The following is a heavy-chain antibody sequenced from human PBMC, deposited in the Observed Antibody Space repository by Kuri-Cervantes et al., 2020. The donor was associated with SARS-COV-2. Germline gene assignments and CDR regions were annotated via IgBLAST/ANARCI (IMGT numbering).Heavy chain of an antibody. V-gene: IGHV3-30*03. CDR2: ISYDGGNI. CDR3: ARDSREYSNGWYYHQDF. Sequence: GGSLRLSCAASGLTFSTYGIHWVRQAPGKGLEWVAVISYDGGNIYYTDSVAGRFTLSRDNPKNTVWLQMNSLRPEDTAVYYCARDSREYSNGWYYHQDFWGQGTLVTVSS. J-gene: IGHJ4*02. D-gene: IGHD6-19*01. CDR1: GLTFSTYG.